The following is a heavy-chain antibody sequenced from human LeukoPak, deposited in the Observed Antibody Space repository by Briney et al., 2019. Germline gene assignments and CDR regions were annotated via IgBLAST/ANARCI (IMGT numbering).Heavy chain of an antibody. V-gene: IGHV3-74*01. CDR2: INSDGTTA. D-gene: IGHD6-19*01. CDR3: ARDRSTSGDY. Sequence: PGGSLRLSCAASGFTFSNYWMHWVGQAPGKGLVWVSRINSDGTTAIYTDSVKGRFTISRDNAKNTLYLQMKSLRAEDTAVYYCARDRSTSGDYWGQGTLVTVSS. J-gene: IGHJ4*02. CDR1: GFTFSNYW.